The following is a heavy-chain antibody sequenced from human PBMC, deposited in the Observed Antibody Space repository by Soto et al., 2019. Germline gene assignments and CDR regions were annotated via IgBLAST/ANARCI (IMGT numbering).Heavy chain of an antibody. CDR1: GGSFSGYY. CDR3: ARGLNAPYSSSWYRWFDP. D-gene: IGHD6-13*01. CDR2: INHSGST. V-gene: IGHV4-34*01. Sequence: QVQLQQWGAGLLKPSETLSLTCAVYGGSFSGYYWSWIRQPPGKGLEWIGEINHSGSTNYNPSLKDRVTISVDTSKNPFSLKLSSVTAADTAVYYCARGLNAPYSSSWYRWFDPWGQGTLVTVSS. J-gene: IGHJ5*02.